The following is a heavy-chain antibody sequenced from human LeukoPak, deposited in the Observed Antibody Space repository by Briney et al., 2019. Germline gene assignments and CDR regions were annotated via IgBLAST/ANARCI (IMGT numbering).Heavy chain of an antibody. J-gene: IGHJ4*02. Sequence: TSETLSLTCTVSGGSMSTYCWSWIRQPPGKGLEWIGYIYDSLSTDYHPSLKSRVTISVDMSKNQFSLKLTSVTAADTAVYYCARRSWYVDYWGQGTLVTVSS. D-gene: IGHD6-13*01. CDR1: GGSMSTYC. CDR3: ARRSWYVDY. CDR2: IYDSLST. V-gene: IGHV4-59*01.